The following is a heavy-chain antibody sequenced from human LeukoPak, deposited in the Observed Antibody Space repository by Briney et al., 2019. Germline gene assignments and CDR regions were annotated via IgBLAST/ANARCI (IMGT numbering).Heavy chain of an antibody. Sequence: CLRLSCTASGFTFGDYTVNWVRQAPGKGPEWVSFMISKAYGGTTQYATSVKGRFTISRGDSKNIAYLQMNSLNTEDTAVYYCTAVGWLSAWGEFYYWGQGTLVSVFS. CDR3: TAVGWLSAWGEFYY. CDR1: GFTFGDYT. J-gene: IGHJ4*02. V-gene: IGHV3-49*04. D-gene: IGHD3-16*01. CDR2: MISKAYGGTT.